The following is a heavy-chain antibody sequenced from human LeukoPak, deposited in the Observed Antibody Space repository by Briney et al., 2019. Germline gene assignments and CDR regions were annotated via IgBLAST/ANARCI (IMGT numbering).Heavy chain of an antibody. Sequence: SETLSLTCTVSGGSISSYYWSWIRQPPGKGLEWIAYIYYSGSTNYNPSLKSRVTISVDTSKNQFSLKLSSVTAADTAVYYCARTPLDDCTNGVCYHWGVGYFDYWGQGTLVTVSS. CDR2: IYYSGST. V-gene: IGHV4-59*01. J-gene: IGHJ4*02. D-gene: IGHD2-8*01. CDR1: GGSISSYY. CDR3: ARTPLDDCTNGVCYHWGVGYFDY.